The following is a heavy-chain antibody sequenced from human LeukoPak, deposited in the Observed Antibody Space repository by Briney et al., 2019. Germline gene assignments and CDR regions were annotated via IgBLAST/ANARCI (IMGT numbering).Heavy chain of an antibody. CDR1: GASISSYY. CDR2: IYYSGST. CDR3: ARGGNYNFDY. J-gene: IGHJ4*02. V-gene: IGHV4-59*01. D-gene: IGHD3-16*01. Sequence: SETLSLTCTVSGASISSYYWSWLRQPPGKGLEWIGYIYYSGSTNYNPSLKSRVTISVDTSKNQFSLNLRSVTAADTAVYYCARGGNYNFDYWGQGTLVTVSS.